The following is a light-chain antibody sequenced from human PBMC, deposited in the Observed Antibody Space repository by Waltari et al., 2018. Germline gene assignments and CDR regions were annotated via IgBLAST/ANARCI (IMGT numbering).Light chain of an antibody. J-gene: IGLJ1*01. Sequence: QSALTQPASVSGSPGQSISIPCTGTSSEVGGYNFVSWYQQHPGKAPQLMIYDVANRPSGVSNRFSGSKSGNTASLTISGLQAEDEADYYCSSYTSSSTRVFGTGTKVTVL. CDR3: SSYTSSSTRV. V-gene: IGLV2-14*03. CDR2: DVA. CDR1: SSEVGGYNF.